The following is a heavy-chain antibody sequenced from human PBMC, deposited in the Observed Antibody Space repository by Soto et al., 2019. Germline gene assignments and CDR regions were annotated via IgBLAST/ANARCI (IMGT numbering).Heavy chain of an antibody. D-gene: IGHD3-22*01. J-gene: IGHJ4*02. CDR2: IYYSGNT. Sequence: SETRSRTWTVCVRYVSSGPYYWSWFRKPPGKGLEWIGYIYYSGNTNYNPTLKSRVTISVDTSKNQFSLKLSSVTAADTAVYYCARGGRHDDSRGYGSLGYWGQGTLVTVSS. CDR1: VRYVSSGPYY. V-gene: IGHV4-61*01. CDR3: ARGGRHDDSRGYGSLGY.